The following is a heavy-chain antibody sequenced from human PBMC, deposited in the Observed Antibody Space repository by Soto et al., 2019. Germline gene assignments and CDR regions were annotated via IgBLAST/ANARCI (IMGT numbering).Heavy chain of an antibody. D-gene: IGHD6-6*01. CDR3: ARDLSYSSSSGESVDY. V-gene: IGHV1-69*13. CDR1: GGTFSSYA. CDR2: IIPIFGTA. J-gene: IGHJ4*02. Sequence: SVKVSCKASGGTFSSYAISWVRQAPGQGLEWMGGIIPIFGTANYAQKFQGRVTITADESTSTAYMELSSLRSEDTAVYYCARDLSYSSSSGESVDYWGQGTLVTVSS.